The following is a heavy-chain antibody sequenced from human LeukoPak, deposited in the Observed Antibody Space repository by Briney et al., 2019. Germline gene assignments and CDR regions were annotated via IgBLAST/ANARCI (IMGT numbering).Heavy chain of an antibody. CDR1: GYTFTGYY. D-gene: IGHD3-22*01. Sequence: GASVKVSCKASGYTFTGYYMHWVRQAPGQGLEWMGRINPNSGGTNYAQKFQSRVTMNRDTSISTAYMELSRVRSDDTAVYYCARDYYYYDSSGYYYIPYYFDYWGQGTLVTVSS. CDR2: INPNSGGT. V-gene: IGHV1-2*06. J-gene: IGHJ4*02. CDR3: ARDYYYYDSSGYYYIPYYFDY.